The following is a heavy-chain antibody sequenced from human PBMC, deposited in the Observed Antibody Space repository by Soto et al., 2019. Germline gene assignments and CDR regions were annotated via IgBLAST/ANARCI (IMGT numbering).Heavy chain of an antibody. D-gene: IGHD3-16*02. CDR2: ISSNGGST. V-gene: IGHV3-64D*06. CDR1: GFTFSTYA. J-gene: IGHJ4*02. CDR3: VKDRWIDY. Sequence: GGSLRLSCSASGFTFSTYAMHWVRQAPGRGLQYVSSISSNGGSTYYPDSVKGRFTISRDNSKNALYLQMSSLRAEDTAVYYCVKDRWIDYWGQGTLVTVSS.